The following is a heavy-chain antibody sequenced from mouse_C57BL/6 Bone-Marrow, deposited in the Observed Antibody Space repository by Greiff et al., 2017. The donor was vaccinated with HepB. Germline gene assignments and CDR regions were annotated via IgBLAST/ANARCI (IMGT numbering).Heavy chain of an antibody. CDR3: ATLYYGSSYVDYAMDY. J-gene: IGHJ4*01. Sequence: VQLQQSGAELMKPGASVKLSCKATGYTFTGYWIEWVKQRPGHGLEWIGEILPGSGSTNYNEKFKGKATFTADTSSNTAYMQLSRLTTEDSAIYYFATLYYGSSYVDYAMDYWGQGTSVTVSS. CDR1: GYTFTGYW. V-gene: IGHV1-9*01. D-gene: IGHD1-1*01. CDR2: ILPGSGST.